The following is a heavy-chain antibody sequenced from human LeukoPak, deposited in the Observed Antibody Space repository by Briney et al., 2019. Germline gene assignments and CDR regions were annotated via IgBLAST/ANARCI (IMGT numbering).Heavy chain of an antibody. V-gene: IGHV4-59*01. CDR1: GGSISSYY. D-gene: IGHD1-26*01. J-gene: IGHJ3*02. CDR2: IYYSGST. Sequence: PSETLSLTCTVSGGSISSYYWSWIRQPPGKGLEWIGYIYYSGSTNYNPSLKGRVTISVDTSKNQFSLKLSSVTAEDTAVYYCARSSMGATSSPGAFDIWGQGTMVTVSS. CDR3: ARSSMGATSSPGAFDI.